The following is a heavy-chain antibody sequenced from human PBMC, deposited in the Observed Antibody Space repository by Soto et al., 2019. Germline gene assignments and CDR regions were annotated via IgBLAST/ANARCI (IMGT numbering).Heavy chain of an antibody. CDR3: GRSPFLECN. Sequence: GGSLRLSCVACRLSFRAYQMTWVRHAPRKGLEWVSYISSSGHTSYYAGSGKGRFTSARDNAKNSLFLQMNSLTVDDTAFCCCGRSPFLECNWAQGTLVIFSS. D-gene: IGHD3-3*02. J-gene: IGHJ4*02. CDR1: RLSFRAYQ. CDR2: ISSSGHTS. V-gene: IGHV3-48*03.